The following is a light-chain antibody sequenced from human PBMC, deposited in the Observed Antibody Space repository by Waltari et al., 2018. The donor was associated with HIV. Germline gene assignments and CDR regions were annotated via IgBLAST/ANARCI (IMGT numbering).Light chain of an antibody. CDR1: SSNIGDNY. J-gene: IGLJ1*01. V-gene: IGLV1-51*01. CDR3: GTWDSSLSAYV. CDR2: DNN. Sequence: QSVLTQPPSVSAAPGQKVTISCSGSSSNIGDNYASWYQQLPGTAPKLLIYDNNKRPSGIPDRFSGSKSGPSATLGITGLQTGDEADYYCGTWDSSLSAYVFGTGTKVTVL.